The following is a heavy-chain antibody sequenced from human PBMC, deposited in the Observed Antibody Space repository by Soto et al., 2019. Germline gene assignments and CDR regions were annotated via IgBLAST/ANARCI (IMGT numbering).Heavy chain of an antibody. D-gene: IGHD2-2*01. CDR2: IYYSGST. CDR1: GGSISSGDYY. Sequence: QVQLQESGPGLVKPSQTLSLTCTVSGGSISSGDYYWSWIRQPPGKGLEWIGYIYYSGSTYYNPSLKSRVTISVDTSKNQFSLKLSSVTAADTAVYYCARDIVVVPSGSGYDKGGYWGQGTLVTVSS. V-gene: IGHV4-30-4*01. J-gene: IGHJ4*02. CDR3: ARDIVVVPSGSGYDKGGY.